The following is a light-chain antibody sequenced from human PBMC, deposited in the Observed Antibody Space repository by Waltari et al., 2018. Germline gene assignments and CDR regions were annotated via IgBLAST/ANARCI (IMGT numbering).Light chain of an antibody. Sequence: QSVLTQPPSASGTPGQKITITCSGSTSNIGSNTVDWYQQLPGTAPKLIMYSHNLRPSGVPERFYGSKSGSSASLAIFGLQSEDDADYYCAAWDDSLKGVVFGGGTKVTVL. CDR1: TSNIGSNT. CDR2: SHN. CDR3: AAWDDSLKGVV. V-gene: IGLV1-44*01. J-gene: IGLJ2*01.